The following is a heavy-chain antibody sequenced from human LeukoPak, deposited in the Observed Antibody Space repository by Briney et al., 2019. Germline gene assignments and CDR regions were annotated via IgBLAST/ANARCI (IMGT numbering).Heavy chain of an antibody. CDR2: INHSGST. V-gene: IGHV4-34*01. CDR3: ARRYRSSWHGPSRFDP. J-gene: IGHJ5*02. CDR1: GGSFSGYY. Sequence: PSETLSLTCAVYGGSFSGYYWSWIRQPPGKGLEWIGEINHSGSTNYNPSLKSRVTISVDTSKNQFSLKLSSVTAADTAVYYCARRYRSSWHGPSRFDPWGQGTLVTVSS. D-gene: IGHD6-13*01.